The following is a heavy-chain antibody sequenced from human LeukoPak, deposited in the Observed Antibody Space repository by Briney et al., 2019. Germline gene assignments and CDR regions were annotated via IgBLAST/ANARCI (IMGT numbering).Heavy chain of an antibody. V-gene: IGHV4-34*01. D-gene: IGHD3-16*01. J-gene: IGHJ5*02. CDR3: ARHYGP. Sequence: MASETLSLTCAVYSGSLSNYYWSWIRQSPDKGLVWIGEINHNGGTNYNPSLKSRVTISVDTSKNQVSLKLNSVTAADTAVYYCARHYGPWGQGTLVTVSS. CDR1: SGSLSNYY. CDR2: INHNGGT.